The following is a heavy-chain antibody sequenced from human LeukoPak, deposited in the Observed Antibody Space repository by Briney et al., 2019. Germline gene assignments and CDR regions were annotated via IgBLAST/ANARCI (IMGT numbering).Heavy chain of an antibody. CDR3: ARGPYSYGFDY. CDR1: GGSVSSGSYY. CDR2: IYYSGST. J-gene: IGHJ4*02. D-gene: IGHD5-18*01. Sequence: SETLSLTCTVSGGSVSSGSYYWSWIRQPPGKGLEWIGYIYYSGSTNYNPSLKSRVTISVDTSKNQFSLKLSSVTAADPAVYYCARGPYSYGFDYWGQGTLVTVSS. V-gene: IGHV4-61*01.